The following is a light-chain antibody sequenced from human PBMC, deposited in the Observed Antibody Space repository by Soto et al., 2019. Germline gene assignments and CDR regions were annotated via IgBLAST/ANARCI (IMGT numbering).Light chain of an antibody. CDR2: EVS. Sequence: QSALTQPASVSGSPGQSITISCTGTSSDVGGYNYVSWYQQHPGKAPKLMIYEVSNRPSGVSNRFSDSKSGNTASLTISGLQAVDEADYYCTSYTSISLYVFGTGTKVTVL. CDR3: TSYTSISLYV. CDR1: SSDVGGYNY. J-gene: IGLJ1*01. V-gene: IGLV2-14*01.